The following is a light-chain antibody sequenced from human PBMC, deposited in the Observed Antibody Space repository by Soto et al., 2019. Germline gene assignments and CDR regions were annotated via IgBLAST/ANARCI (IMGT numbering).Light chain of an antibody. CDR3: QQYGSSPPFT. CDR1: QSVSSSY. V-gene: IGKV3-20*01. Sequence: EIVLTQSPGTLSLSPGETPPLPPPPSQSVSSSYLAWYQQKPGQAPRLLIYGASTRATGIPDRFSGSGSGTDFTLTISRLEPEDFAVYYCQQYGSSPPFTFGPGTKVDIK. J-gene: IGKJ3*01. CDR2: GAS.